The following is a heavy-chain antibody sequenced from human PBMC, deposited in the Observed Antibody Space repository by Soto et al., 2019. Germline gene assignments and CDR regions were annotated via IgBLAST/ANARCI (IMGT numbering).Heavy chain of an antibody. D-gene: IGHD5-12*01. J-gene: IGHJ4*01. CDR1: GYSFTSYS. V-gene: IGHV5-10-1*01. CDR3: TRGVKMATPHKYYLYY. CDR2: INARNSST. Sequence: EEALKISCKRSGYSFTSYSIAWVRQMPGKSLNWLRRINARNSSTKYIPTLRRHVTISSDSTTNTAYLQWSILKASVTAMYYCTRGVKMATPHKYYLYYWGQGTLVTVSS.